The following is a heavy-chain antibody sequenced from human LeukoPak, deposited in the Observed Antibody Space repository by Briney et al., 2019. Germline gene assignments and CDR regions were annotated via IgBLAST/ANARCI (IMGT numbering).Heavy chain of an antibody. CDR3: ARGNSMEYSSPHHNDAFDI. CDR1: GGTFSSYA. J-gene: IGHJ3*02. Sequence: HGASVKVSXKASGGTFSSYAISWVRQAPGQGLEWMGGISPIFCTTNYAQKVQGRVTITTDESTSTAYMELSSMRSEDTAVYYCARGNSMEYSSPHHNDAFDIWGQGTMVTVSS. CDR2: ISPIFCTT. V-gene: IGHV1-69*05. D-gene: IGHD6-6*01.